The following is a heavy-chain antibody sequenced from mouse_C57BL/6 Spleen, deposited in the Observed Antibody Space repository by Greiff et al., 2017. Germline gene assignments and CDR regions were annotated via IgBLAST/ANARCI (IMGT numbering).Heavy chain of an antibody. CDR2: IDPSDSYT. Sequence: QVQLQQPGAELVMPGASVKLSCKASGYTFTSYWMHWVKQRPGQGLEWIGEIDPSDSYTNYNQKFKGKSTLTVDKSSSPAYMQLSSLTSEDSAVYYCARWRWDYGPLYAMDYWGQGTSVTVSS. CDR1: GYTFTSYW. D-gene: IGHD2-4*01. J-gene: IGHJ4*01. CDR3: ARWRWDYGPLYAMDY. V-gene: IGHV1-69*01.